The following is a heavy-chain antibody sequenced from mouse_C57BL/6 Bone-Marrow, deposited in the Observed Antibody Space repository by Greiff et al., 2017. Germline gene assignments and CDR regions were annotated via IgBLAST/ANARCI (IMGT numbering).Heavy chain of an antibody. CDR3: ARFYSGSSYWYFDF. V-gene: IGHV1-63*02. CDR1: GYTFTNYW. D-gene: IGHD1-1*01. CDR2: IYPGGGYT. Sequence: VMLVESGAELVRPGTSVKISCKASGYTFTNYWLGWVKQRPGHGLEWIGDIYPGGGYTNYNEKFKGKATLTADTSSSTAYMQLSSLTSEDSAVYFCARFYSGSSYWYFDFWGAGTTVTVSS. J-gene: IGHJ1*01.